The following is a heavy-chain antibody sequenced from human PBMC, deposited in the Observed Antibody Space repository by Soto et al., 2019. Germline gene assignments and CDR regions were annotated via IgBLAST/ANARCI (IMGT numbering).Heavy chain of an antibody. D-gene: IGHD3-22*01. J-gene: IGHJ3*02. Sequence: GASVKVSCKASGYTFTSYGISWVRQAPGQGLEWMGWISAYNGNTNYAQKLQGRVTMTTDTSTSTAYMELRSLRSDDTAVYYCARDRYHGSSGPSGAFDIWGQGTMVTVSS. CDR3: ARDRYHGSSGPSGAFDI. CDR1: GYTFTSYG. CDR2: ISAYNGNT. V-gene: IGHV1-18*01.